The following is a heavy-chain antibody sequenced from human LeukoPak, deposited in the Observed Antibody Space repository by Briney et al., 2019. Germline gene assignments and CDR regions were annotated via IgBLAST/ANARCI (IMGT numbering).Heavy chain of an antibody. CDR1: GFTFSSYA. V-gene: IGHV3-64D*09. CDR3: VRGHSSSSNYFDH. Sequence: GGSLRLSCSASGFTFSSYAMRWVRQAPGKGLEYVSGISGNGGSTNYEDSAKGRFTISRDNSKNTLYLQMSSLRAEDTAVYYCVRGHSSSSNYFDHWGQGSLVTVSS. J-gene: IGHJ4*02. CDR2: ISGNGGST. D-gene: IGHD6-6*01.